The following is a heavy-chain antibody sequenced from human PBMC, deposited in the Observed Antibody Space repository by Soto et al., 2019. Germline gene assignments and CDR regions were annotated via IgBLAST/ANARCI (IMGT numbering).Heavy chain of an antibody. V-gene: IGHV1-69*04. CDR1: GGTISSYT. J-gene: IGHJ4*02. CDR3: VRECASDSGVHLDF. D-gene: IGHD3-22*01. CDR2: IIPILGIA. Sequence: AVKVSCKASGGTISSYTISWVRQAPGQGLEWMGRIIPILGIANYAQKFQGRVTITADKSTSTAYMELSSLISEDTAVYYCVRECASDSGVHLDFWGQGNLVTVS.